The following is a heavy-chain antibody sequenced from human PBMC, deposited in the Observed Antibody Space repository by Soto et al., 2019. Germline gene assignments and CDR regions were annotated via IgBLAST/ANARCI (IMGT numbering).Heavy chain of an antibody. Sequence: SETLSLTCAVSSGSISSSNWWSWVRQPPGKGLGWIGEIYHSGSTNYNPSLKSRVTISVDKSKNQFSLKLSSVTAADTAVYYCARRGYSGYDFGYYYYMDVWGKGTTVTVSS. J-gene: IGHJ6*03. CDR3: ARRGYSGYDFGYYYYMDV. D-gene: IGHD5-12*01. CDR1: SGSISSSNW. CDR2: IYHSGST. V-gene: IGHV4-4*02.